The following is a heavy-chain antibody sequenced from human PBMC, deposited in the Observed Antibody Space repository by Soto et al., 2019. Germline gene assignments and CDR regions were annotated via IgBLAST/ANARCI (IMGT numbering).Heavy chain of an antibody. CDR3: AKGCLTVAGTSCS. CDR1: GFTFTTYA. D-gene: IGHD6-19*01. J-gene: IGHJ4*02. CDR2: ITGSGGGT. Sequence: EVQLLESGGGLVQPGGSLRLSCAGSGFTFTTYAMSWVRQAPGKGLEWVSSITGSGGGTYYADSVKGRFTISRDNSKNTLYLQMNSLRAEDTALYYCAKGCLTVAGTSCSWGQGAQVTVSS. V-gene: IGHV3-23*01.